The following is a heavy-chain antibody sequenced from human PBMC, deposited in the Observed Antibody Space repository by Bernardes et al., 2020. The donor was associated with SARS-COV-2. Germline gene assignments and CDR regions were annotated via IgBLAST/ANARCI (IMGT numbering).Heavy chain of an antibody. CDR2: ISGRGGTT. CDR1: GFSFNFMA. Sequence: GSLRLSCTASGFSFNFMAMSWVRQAPGKGLEWVSSISGRGGTTYFADSVKGRFTISRDNSRSILYLEMNSLRAEDTAIYYCAKDENYGGSLDYWGQGTLVTVSS. J-gene: IGHJ4*02. V-gene: IGHV3-23*01. D-gene: IGHD2-21*01. CDR3: AKDENYGGSLDY.